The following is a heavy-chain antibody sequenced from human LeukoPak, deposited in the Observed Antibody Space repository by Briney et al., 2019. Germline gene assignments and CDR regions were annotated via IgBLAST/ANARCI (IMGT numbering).Heavy chain of an antibody. CDR2: LYSGGST. D-gene: IGHD3-10*01. J-gene: IGHJ5*02. V-gene: IGHV3-66*01. Sequence: GGSLRLSCAASGFTFSSSWMDWVRQAPGKGLEWVSVLYSGGSTYYADSVKGRFTVSRDNSKNTLYLQMDTLRAEDTAVYYCARDRGSNWFDPWGQGTLVTVSS. CDR1: GFTFSSSW. CDR3: ARDRGSNWFDP.